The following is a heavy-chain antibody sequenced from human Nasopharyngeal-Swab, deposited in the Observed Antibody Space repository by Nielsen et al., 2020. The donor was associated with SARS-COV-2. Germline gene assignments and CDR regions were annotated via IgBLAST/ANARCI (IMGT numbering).Heavy chain of an antibody. V-gene: IGHV4-61*05. D-gene: IGHD3-16*02. CDR3: ARQDVSGSYRFMVY. Sequence: SETLSLTCTVSGGSISSGSIRSYYWSWIRQPPGKGLEWIGYFSYTGITNYNPSLKSPVTISVDMSKNQFSLKLSSVAAADTAVYYCARQDVSGSYRFMVYWGQGTLVTVSS. J-gene: IGHJ4*02. CDR2: FSYTGIT. CDR1: GGSISSGSIRSYY.